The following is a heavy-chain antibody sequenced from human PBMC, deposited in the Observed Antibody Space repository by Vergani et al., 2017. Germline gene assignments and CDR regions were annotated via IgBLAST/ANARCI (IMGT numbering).Heavy chain of an antibody. J-gene: IGHJ4*02. D-gene: IGHD6-25*01. CDR2: IIPIFGTA. CDR3: ARESKQRTIDY. V-gene: IGHV1-69*18. CDR1: GGTFSSYA. Sequence: QVQLLQSGSELKKPGASVRISCEASGGTFSSYAISWVRQAPGQGLEWMGRIIPIFGTANYAQKFQGRVTITADESTSTAYMELSSLRSEDTAVYYCARESKQRTIDYWGQGTLVTVSS.